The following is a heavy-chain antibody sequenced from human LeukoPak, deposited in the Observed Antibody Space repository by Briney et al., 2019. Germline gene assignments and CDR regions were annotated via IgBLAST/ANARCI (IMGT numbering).Heavy chain of an antibody. CDR1: GFTFSSYA. D-gene: IGHD4-11*01. V-gene: IGHV3-30-3*01. Sequence: GGSLRLSCAASGFTFSSYAMHWVRQAPGKGLEWVAVISYDGSNKYYADSVKGRFTISRDNSKNTLYLQVNSLRAEDTAVYYCARDWSNYVLDYWGQGTLVTVSS. CDR2: ISYDGSNK. CDR3: ARDWSNYVLDY. J-gene: IGHJ4*02.